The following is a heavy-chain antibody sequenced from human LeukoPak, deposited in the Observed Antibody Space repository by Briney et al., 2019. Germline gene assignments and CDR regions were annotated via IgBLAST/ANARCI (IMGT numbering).Heavy chain of an antibody. CDR3: ARGPGYSGYVR. CDR2: ISSSSYI. CDR1: GFTFSSYS. J-gene: IGHJ4*02. V-gene: IGHV3-21*01. D-gene: IGHD5-12*01. Sequence: GGSLRLSCAASGFTFSSYSMNWVGQAQGMGLEWVSSISSSSYIYYTDSVKGRFTISRDNAKNSLYLQMNSLRAEDTAVYYCARGPGYSGYVRWGQGTLVTVSS.